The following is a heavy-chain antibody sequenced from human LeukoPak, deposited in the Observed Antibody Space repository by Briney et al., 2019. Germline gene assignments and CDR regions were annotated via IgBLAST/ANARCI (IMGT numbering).Heavy chain of an antibody. CDR1: GFTFSSYW. Sequence: GGSLRLSCAASGFTFSSYWMSWVRQAPGKGLEWVANIKQDGSEKYYVDSVKGRFTISRDNAKNSLYLQMNSLRAEDTAVYYCARSKWLRFSHPDYWGQGTLVTVSS. D-gene: IGHD5-12*01. CDR2: IKQDGSEK. V-gene: IGHV3-7*01. CDR3: ARSKWLRFSHPDY. J-gene: IGHJ4*02.